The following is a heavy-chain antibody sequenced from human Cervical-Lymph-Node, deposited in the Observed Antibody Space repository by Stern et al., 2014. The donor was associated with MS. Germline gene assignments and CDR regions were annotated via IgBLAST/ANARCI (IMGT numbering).Heavy chain of an antibody. V-gene: IGHV3-48*01. Sequence: EVQLLESGGGLVQPGGSLRLSCAASGFTFSTYSMNWVRQAPGKGLEWISYISSSSSTIYYTDSVKGRFTISRDNAKNSLYLQMNSLRAEDTAVYYCARLYCTGGSCYFGFDSWGQGTLVTVSS. D-gene: IGHD2-15*01. CDR2: ISSSSSTI. CDR3: ARLYCTGGSCYFGFDS. J-gene: IGHJ4*02. CDR1: GFTFSTYS.